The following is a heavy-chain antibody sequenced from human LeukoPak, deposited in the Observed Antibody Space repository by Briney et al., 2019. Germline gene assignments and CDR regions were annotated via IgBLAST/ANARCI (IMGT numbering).Heavy chain of an antibody. J-gene: IGHJ4*02. D-gene: IGHD1-26*01. CDR2: ISSSSSYI. V-gene: IGHV3-21*01. CDR3: ARDREQSLDY. Sequence: GSLRLSCAASGFTFSSYSMNWVRQAPGKGLEWVSSISSSSSYIYYADSVKGRFTISRDNAKNSPYLQMNSLRAEDTAVYYCARDREQSLDYWGQGTLVTVSS. CDR1: GFTFSSYS.